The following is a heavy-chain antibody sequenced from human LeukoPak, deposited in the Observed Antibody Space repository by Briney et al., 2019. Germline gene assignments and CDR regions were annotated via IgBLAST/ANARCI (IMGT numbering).Heavy chain of an antibody. V-gene: IGHV4-34*01. D-gene: IGHD3-22*01. CDR2: INHSGST. J-gene: IGHJ4*02. Sequence: SETLSLTCAVYGGSFSGYYWSWIRQPPGKGLEWIGEINHSGSTTYNPSLKSRVTISVDTSKNQFSLKLSSVTAADTAVYYCARGGRITMIVVVIGGYFDYWGQGTLVTVSS. CDR3: ARGGRITMIVVVIGGYFDY. CDR1: GGSFSGYY.